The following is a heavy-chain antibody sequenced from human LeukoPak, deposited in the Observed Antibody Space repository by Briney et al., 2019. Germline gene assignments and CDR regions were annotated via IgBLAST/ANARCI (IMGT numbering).Heavy chain of an antibody. CDR1: GGSFSGYY. CDR3: ARARYLIYFDY. Sequence: SETLSLTCAVYGGSFSGYYWSWIRQPPGKGLEWIGEINHSGSTNYTPSLKSRVTISVDTSKNQCSLKLSSVTAADTAVYYCARARYLIYFDYGGQGTLVTVSS. V-gene: IGHV4-34*01. J-gene: IGHJ4*02. D-gene: IGHD2/OR15-2a*01. CDR2: INHSGST.